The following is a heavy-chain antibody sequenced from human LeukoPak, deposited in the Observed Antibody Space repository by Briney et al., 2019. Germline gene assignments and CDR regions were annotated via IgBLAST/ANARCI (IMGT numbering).Heavy chain of an antibody. CDR1: GFTFSSYS. Sequence: PGGSLRLSCAASGFTFSSYSMNWVRQAPGKGLEWVSYISSSSSTIYYADSVKGRFTISRDNAKNSLYLQMNSLRAEDTAVYYCASVDPQSSSSSPIIDYWGQGTLVTVSS. D-gene: IGHD6-6*01. CDR2: ISSSSSTI. V-gene: IGHV3-48*01. J-gene: IGHJ4*02. CDR3: ASVDPQSSSSSPIIDY.